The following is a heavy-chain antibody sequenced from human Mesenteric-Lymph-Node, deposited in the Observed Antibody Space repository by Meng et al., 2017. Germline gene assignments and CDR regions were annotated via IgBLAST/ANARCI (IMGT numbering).Heavy chain of an antibody. V-gene: IGHV3-74*01. D-gene: IGHD7-27*01. CDR1: GFTFSTYW. CDR2: ISGDGSSI. J-gene: IGHJ4*02. Sequence: GGSLRLSCAASGFTFSTYWMHWVRQVPGKGLVWVSRISGDGSSITYAGSVKGRFTISRDNAKNTLYLQMNSLRADDTAVYYCARGKGLGNVHGYFDDWGQGTLVTVSS. CDR3: ARGKGLGNVHGYFDD.